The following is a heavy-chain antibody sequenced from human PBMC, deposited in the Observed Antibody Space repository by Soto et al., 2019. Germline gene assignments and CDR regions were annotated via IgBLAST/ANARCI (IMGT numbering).Heavy chain of an antibody. Sequence: QVQLQESGPGLVKPSETLSLTCTVSGGSISSYYWSWIRQPPGKGLEWIGYIYYSGSINYNPSLTSRVTISVDTSKNQFSLKLSSVTPADTAVYYCAREGGIRRGYFDLWGRGTLVTVSS. J-gene: IGHJ2*01. CDR2: IYYSGSI. CDR1: GGSISSYY. CDR3: AREGGIRRGYFDL. V-gene: IGHV4-59*01. D-gene: IGHD1-20*01.